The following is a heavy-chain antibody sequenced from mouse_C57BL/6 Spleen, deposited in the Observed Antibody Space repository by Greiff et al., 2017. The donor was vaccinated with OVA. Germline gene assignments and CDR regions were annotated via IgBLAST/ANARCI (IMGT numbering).Heavy chain of an antibody. V-gene: IGHV1-26*01. D-gene: IGHD3-2*02. Sequence: VHVKQSGPELVKPGASVKISCKASGYTFTDYYMHWVKQSHGKSLEWIGDINPNNGGTSYNQKFKGKATLTVDKSSSTAYMELRSLTSEDSAVYDCAREDSSVEFDYWGQGTTLTVSS. J-gene: IGHJ2*01. CDR2: INPNNGGT. CDR3: AREDSSVEFDY. CDR1: GYTFTDYY.